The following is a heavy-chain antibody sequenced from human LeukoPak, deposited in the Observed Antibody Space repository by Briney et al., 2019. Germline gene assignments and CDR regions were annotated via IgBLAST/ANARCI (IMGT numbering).Heavy chain of an antibody. CDR3: ARSGRHYDSSGYWT. CDR1: GGSMSSYY. D-gene: IGHD3-22*01. CDR2: ISYSGNT. J-gene: IGHJ5*02. Sequence: PSETLSLTCTVSGGSMSSYYWSWIRQPPGKGLEWIGYISYSGNTNYNPSLKSRVTMSVDTSNNEYSLKLRSVTAADTAVYYCARSGRHYDSSGYWTWGQGTLVTVSS. V-gene: IGHV4-59*01.